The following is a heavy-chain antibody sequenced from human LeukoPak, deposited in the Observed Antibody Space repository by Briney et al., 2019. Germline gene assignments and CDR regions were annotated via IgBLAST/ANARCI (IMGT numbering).Heavy chain of an antibody. CDR1: GFNFNNAW. D-gene: IGHD5-24*01. CDR3: ARDQRRLQLYYFDY. J-gene: IGHJ4*02. Sequence: GGSLRLSCVASGFNFNNAWMIWVRQAPGKGLEWVAFIRYDGSNKYYADSVKGRFTISRDNAKNSLYLQMNSLRAEDTAVYYCARDQRRLQLYYFDYWGQGTLVTVSS. CDR2: IRYDGSNK. V-gene: IGHV3-30*02.